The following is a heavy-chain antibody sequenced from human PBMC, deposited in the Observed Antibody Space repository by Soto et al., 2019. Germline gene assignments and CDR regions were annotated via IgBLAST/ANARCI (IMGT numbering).Heavy chain of an antibody. D-gene: IGHD2-15*01. J-gene: IGHJ3*01. CDR1: GFTFSSND. CDR2: IYIGGST. CDR3: ATRPLLPGAP. V-gene: IGHV3-53*01. Sequence: EVQLVESGGGLIQPGGSLRLSCAAPGFTFSSNDMNWVRQAPGKGMEWVSLIYIGGSTYYADALKGRFPISRDNSQNTLYLQSSNLRHEDTAVYYCATRPLLPGAPWGQGTMVTVSS.